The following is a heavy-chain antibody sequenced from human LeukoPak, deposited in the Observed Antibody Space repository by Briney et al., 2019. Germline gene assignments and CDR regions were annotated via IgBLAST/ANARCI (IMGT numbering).Heavy chain of an antibody. Sequence: ASVKVSCKASGYTFTSYGISWVRQAPGPGLEWMGWISAYNGNTNYAQKLQGRVTMTTDSSTSTAYMELRSMRSDDTAVYYCPRDQPVTMIVVDSLAFDIWGQGTMVTVSS. D-gene: IGHD3-22*01. CDR2: ISAYNGNT. V-gene: IGHV1-18*01. CDR3: PRDQPVTMIVVDSLAFDI. CDR1: GYTFTSYG. J-gene: IGHJ3*02.